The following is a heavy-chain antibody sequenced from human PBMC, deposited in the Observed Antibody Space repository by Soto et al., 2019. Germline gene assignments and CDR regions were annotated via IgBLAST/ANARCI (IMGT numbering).Heavy chain of an antibody. D-gene: IGHD2-2*01. CDR2: IDPSDSYT. CDR1: GYSFTSYW. J-gene: IGHJ6*02. Sequence: GESLKISCKGSGYSFTSYWISWVRQMPGKGLEWMGRIDPSDSYTNYSPSFQGHVTISADKSISTAYLQWSSLRASDTAMYYCARHEGGYCSSTSCQRYYYGMDVWGQGTTVTVSS. CDR3: ARHEGGYCSSTSCQRYYYGMDV. V-gene: IGHV5-10-1*01.